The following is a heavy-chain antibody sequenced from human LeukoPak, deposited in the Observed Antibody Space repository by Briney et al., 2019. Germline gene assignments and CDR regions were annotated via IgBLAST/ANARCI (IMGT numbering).Heavy chain of an antibody. CDR2: IFHSGST. CDR1: VYSISSGYY. Sequence: PSETLSLTCADSVYSISSGYYWGWFRQPPGKGLEWVGSIFHSGSTYYNPSLKSRGTISVDTSKNQFSLKLSSVTAADTAVYYCARDRGVAVAGPPGYWGQGTLVTVSS. D-gene: IGHD6-19*01. J-gene: IGHJ4*02. V-gene: IGHV4-38-2*02. CDR3: ARDRGVAVAGPPGY.